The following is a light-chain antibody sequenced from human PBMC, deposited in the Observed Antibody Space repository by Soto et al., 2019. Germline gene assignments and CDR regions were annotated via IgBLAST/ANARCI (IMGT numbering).Light chain of an antibody. Sequence: DIQMTQSPSTLSASVGDRVTITCRASQSISTYLNWFQQKPGKAPKLLIYAASSLPTGVPSRFSGSGSGTDFTLTISSLQREDFATYYCQESLTSLGTFGPGTKVDIK. V-gene: IGKV1-39*01. CDR3: QESLTSLGT. CDR1: QSISTY. CDR2: AAS. J-gene: IGKJ3*01.